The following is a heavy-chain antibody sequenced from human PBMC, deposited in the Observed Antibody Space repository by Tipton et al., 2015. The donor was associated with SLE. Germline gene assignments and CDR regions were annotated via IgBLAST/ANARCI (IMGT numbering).Heavy chain of an antibody. CDR3: ARGVAGYFYYCYMDV. CDR2: IGHDGTP. CDR1: GGSFTGYS. J-gene: IGHJ6*03. Sequence: TLSLTCALSGGSFTGYSWNWIRQTPGKGLEWIGAIGHDGTPTYNPSLKSRGTFLLDTSKNQFSLRLSSVTAADTAVYYCARGVAGYFYYCYMDVWGKGTTVTISS. V-gene: IGHV4-34*01.